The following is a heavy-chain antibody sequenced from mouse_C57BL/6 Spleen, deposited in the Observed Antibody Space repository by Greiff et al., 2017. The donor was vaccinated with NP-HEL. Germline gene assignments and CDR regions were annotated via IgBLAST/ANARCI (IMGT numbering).Heavy chain of an antibody. D-gene: IGHD1-1*01. CDR1: GFTFSDYG. J-gene: IGHJ4*01. CDR3: SSTYFGSSSYALDD. Sequence: EVKLMESGGGLVKPGGSLKLSCAASGFTFSDYGMHWVRQAPEKGLEWVAYISSGSSTIYYADTVTGRFTISRDNAKNTLFLQMTSLRSEDTAMYYCSSTYFGSSSYALDDWGQGTSVTVPS. CDR2: ISSGSSTI. V-gene: IGHV5-17*01.